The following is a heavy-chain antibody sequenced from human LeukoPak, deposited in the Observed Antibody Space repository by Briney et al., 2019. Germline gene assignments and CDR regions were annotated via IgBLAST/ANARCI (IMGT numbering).Heavy chain of an antibody. J-gene: IGHJ4*02. V-gene: IGHV3-23*01. D-gene: IGHD6-19*01. Sequence: PGGSLTLFRAASGFTLSNYAMTWVRHPPGKGLECVSGISDGGGSTYYADSVKGRFTISRDNSKNTLYLQMNSLRAEDTAVYYCAREGLSSGWYGHFDYGDQGTLVTVSS. CDR1: GFTLSNYA. CDR2: ISDGGGST. CDR3: AREGLSSGWYGHFDY.